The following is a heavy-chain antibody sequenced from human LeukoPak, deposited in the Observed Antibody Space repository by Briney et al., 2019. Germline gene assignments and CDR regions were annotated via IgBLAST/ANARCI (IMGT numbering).Heavy chain of an antibody. CDR3: ARENYYDILTGSN. CDR2: IYHSGST. Sequence: SETLSLTCTVSGYSISSGYYWGWIRQPPGKGLEWIGSIYHSGSTYYNPSLKSRVTISVDTSKSQFSLKLSSVTAADTAVYYCARENYYDILTGSNWGQGTLVTVSS. CDR1: GYSISSGYY. V-gene: IGHV4-38-2*02. J-gene: IGHJ4*02. D-gene: IGHD3-9*01.